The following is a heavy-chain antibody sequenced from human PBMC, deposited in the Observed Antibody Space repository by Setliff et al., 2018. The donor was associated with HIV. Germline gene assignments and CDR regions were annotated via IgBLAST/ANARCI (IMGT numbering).Heavy chain of an antibody. V-gene: IGHV1-18*01. CDR3: ARVRLIFTMIVVVSGAFDI. J-gene: IGHJ3*02. Sequence: ASVKVSCKASGYTFTRDDMTWVRQAPGQGPEWMAWMSTYNGNTKYAQKFQGRVTMTTDTSTSTAYMELRSLRSDDTAVYYCARVRLIFTMIVVVSGAFDIWGQGTMVTVSS. D-gene: IGHD3-22*01. CDR2: MSTYNGNT. CDR1: GYTFTRDD.